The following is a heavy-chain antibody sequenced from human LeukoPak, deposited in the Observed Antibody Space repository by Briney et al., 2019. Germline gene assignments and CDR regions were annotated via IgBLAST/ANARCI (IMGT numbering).Heavy chain of an antibody. Sequence: GGSLRLSCAAAGFTFSSYAMSWVRQAPGKGREWVSAISGSGGSTYYADSVKGRFTISRDNSKNTLYLQMNSLRAEDTAVYYCAKDIVVVVAANRFDPWGQGTLVTVSS. CDR1: GFTFSSYA. V-gene: IGHV3-23*01. CDR3: AKDIVVVVAANRFDP. D-gene: IGHD2-15*01. J-gene: IGHJ5*02. CDR2: ISGSGGST.